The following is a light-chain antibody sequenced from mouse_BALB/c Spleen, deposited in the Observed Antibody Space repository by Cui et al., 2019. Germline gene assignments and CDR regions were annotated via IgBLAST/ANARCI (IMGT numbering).Light chain of an antibody. J-gene: IGKJ5*01. CDR3: QQYNSYLT. CDR1: QNVGTN. CDR2: SAS. Sequence: DIVMTQSQKFMSTSVGDRVSVTCKASQNVGTNVAWYQQKPGQSPKALIYSASYRYSGVPDRFTGSGSGTDFTLTISNVQSEDSAEYFCQQYNSYLTFGAGTKLELK. V-gene: IGKV6-15*01.